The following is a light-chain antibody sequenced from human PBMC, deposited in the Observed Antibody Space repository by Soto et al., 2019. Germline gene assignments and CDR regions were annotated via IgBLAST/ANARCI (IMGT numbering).Light chain of an antibody. Sequence: EIVLTQSPATLSFSPGERGTLSCRASGSVIDYLAWYQQKPGQAPRLLVYGVSNRAAGIPTRFSGGGSGTDFTLTISNVEPEDFAVYYCQQRSNWSITFGQGTRLEI. CDR2: GVS. CDR1: GSVIDY. J-gene: IGKJ5*01. CDR3: QQRSNWSIT. V-gene: IGKV3-11*01.